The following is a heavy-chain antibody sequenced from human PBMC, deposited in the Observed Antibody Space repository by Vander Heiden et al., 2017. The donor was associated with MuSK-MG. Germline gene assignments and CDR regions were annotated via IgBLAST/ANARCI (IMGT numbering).Heavy chain of an antibody. CDR3: TRGCSNTNCQPFDY. D-gene: IGHD2-2*01. J-gene: IGHJ4*01. Sequence: EVQLVESGGDLVQPGGSLRLSCAASAFTVTIRWMHWLRQAPGEGLVWVSRINSDESSTAYADSVKGRFTISRDNAKNTLYLQMNSLRAEDTAVYYCTRGCSNTNCQPFDYWGHGTLVTVSS. CDR1: AFTVTIRW. CDR2: INSDESST. V-gene: IGHV3-74*01.